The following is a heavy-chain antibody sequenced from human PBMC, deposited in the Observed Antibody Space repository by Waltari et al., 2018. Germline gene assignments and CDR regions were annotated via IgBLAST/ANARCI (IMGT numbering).Heavy chain of an antibody. CDR2: ISSTGTYT. D-gene: IGHD7-27*01. J-gene: IGHJ4*02. V-gene: IGHV3-21*01. CDR3: ATGGWGFYLDN. CDR1: GCTFLCYS. Sequence: EVQLVASGGGLTKPARPMHLSGAASGCTFLCYSLNWFRQAPGKGLEWISSISSTGTYTHYADSVKGRFTISRDNAKNSLYLQMNSLRAEDTGVYWCATGGWGFYLDNWGQGTLVTFSS.